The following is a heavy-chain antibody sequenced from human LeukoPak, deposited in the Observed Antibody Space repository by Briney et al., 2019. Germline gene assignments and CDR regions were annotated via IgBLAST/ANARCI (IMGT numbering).Heavy chain of an antibody. CDR1: GFTFSSYE. CDR2: ISSSGSTI. Sequence: GGSLRLSCAASGFTFSSYEMNWVRQAPGKGLEWVSYISSSGSTIYYADSVKGRFTISRDNAKNTLYLQMNSLRAEDTAVYYCARDNRRYYYGSEDWGQGTLVTVSS. J-gene: IGHJ4*02. V-gene: IGHV3-48*03. CDR3: ARDNRRYYYGSED. D-gene: IGHD3-10*01.